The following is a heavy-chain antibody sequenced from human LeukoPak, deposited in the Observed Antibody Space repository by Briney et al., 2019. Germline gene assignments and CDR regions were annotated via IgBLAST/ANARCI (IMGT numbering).Heavy chain of an antibody. J-gene: IGHJ3*02. CDR2: IYYSGST. V-gene: IGHV4-39*07. CDR3: ARDAVGYCSGGSCPDAFDI. Sequence: SETLSLTCTVSGGSISSSSYYWGWIRQPPGKGLEWIGSIYYSGSTYYNPSLKSRVTISVDTSKNQFSLKLSSVTAADTAVYYCARDAVGYCSGGSCPDAFDIWGQGTMVTVSS. CDR1: GGSISSSSYY. D-gene: IGHD2-15*01.